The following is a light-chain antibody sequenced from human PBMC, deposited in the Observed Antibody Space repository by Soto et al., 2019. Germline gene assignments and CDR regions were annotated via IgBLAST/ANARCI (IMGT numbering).Light chain of an antibody. V-gene: IGLV2-23*01. CDR3: CSYAGSDTLL. Sequence: QSALTQPASVSGSPGQSITISCTGASSDVGSYSLVSWYQQHPGKVPKLIIYEGSKRPSGVSNRFSGSKSGNTASLTISGLQAEDEADYYCCSYAGSDTLLFGGGTKVTVL. J-gene: IGLJ2*01. CDR1: SSDVGSYSL. CDR2: EGS.